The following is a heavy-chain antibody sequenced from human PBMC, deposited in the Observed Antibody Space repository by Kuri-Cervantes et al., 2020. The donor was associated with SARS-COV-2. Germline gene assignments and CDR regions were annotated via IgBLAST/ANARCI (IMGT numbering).Heavy chain of an antibody. D-gene: IGHD1-26*01. V-gene: IGHV3-30-3*01. CDR1: GFNYVNYV. Sequence: GGSLRLSCTASGFNYVNYVMHWVRQAPGTGLEWVAVVSYNGTNKYYADSVKGRFTISRDNAKNSLYLQMKSLRVEDTAVYYCARGFDDYYQANFYYYYMDVWGKGTTVTVSS. CDR2: VSYNGTNK. CDR3: ARGFDDYYQANFYYYYMDV. J-gene: IGHJ6*03.